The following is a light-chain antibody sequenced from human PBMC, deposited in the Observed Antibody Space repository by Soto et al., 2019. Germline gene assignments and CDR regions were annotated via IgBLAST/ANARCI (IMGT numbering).Light chain of an antibody. CDR1: SSVVGSYNV. CDR2: EGS. Sequence: QSALAQPASVSGSPGQSITISCTGTSSVVGSYNVVSWYQQHPGKAPKLMIYEGSKRPSGVSNRFSGSKSGNTASLTISGLQAEDEADYYCCSYAGTGTYVFGTGTKGTVL. J-gene: IGLJ1*01. CDR3: CSYAGTGTYV. V-gene: IGLV2-23*01.